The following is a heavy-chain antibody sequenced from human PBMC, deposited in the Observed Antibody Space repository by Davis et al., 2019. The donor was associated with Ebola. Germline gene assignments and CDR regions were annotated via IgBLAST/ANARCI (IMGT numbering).Heavy chain of an antibody. CDR3: ARRDSSSLFDY. Sequence: AASVKVSCKASGYTFTSYAMHWVRQAPGQRLEWMGWINAGNGNTKYSQKFQGRVTITRDTSASTAYMELSSLRSEDTAVYYCARRDSSSLFDYWGQGTLVTVSS. J-gene: IGHJ4*02. CDR1: GYTFTSYA. V-gene: IGHV1-3*01. CDR2: INAGNGNT. D-gene: IGHD6-6*01.